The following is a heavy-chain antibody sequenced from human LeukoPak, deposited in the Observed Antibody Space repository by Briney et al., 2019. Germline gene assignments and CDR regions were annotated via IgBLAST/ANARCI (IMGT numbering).Heavy chain of an antibody. V-gene: IGHV4-4*07. CDR3: ASEDQLLSRGMDV. CDR2: IYTSGST. J-gene: IGHJ6*02. CDR1: GGSISSYY. Sequence: WETLCLTCTVSGGSISSYYWSWIRQPAGKGLEWIGRIYTSGSTNYNPSLKSRVTMSVDTSKNQFSLKLSSVTAADTAVYYCASEDQLLSRGMDVWGQGATVTVS. D-gene: IGHD2-2*01.